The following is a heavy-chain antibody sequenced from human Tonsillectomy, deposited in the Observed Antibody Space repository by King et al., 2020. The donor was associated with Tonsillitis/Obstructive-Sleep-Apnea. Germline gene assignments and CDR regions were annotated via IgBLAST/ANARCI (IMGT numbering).Heavy chain of an antibody. CDR1: GGSITSGVYY. V-gene: IGHV4-31*03. D-gene: IGHD6-19*01. CDR2: SYSSGST. J-gene: IGHJ4*02. Sequence: VQLQESGPGLVKPSQTVSLTCTVSGGSITSGVYYWSWIRPHPGKGLEWIGDSYSSGSTYYNPSLKSRPTISVDTSKKQYSLKLRSVTAADTAVYYCARGNSGWHYFDYWGQGILVTVSS. CDR3: ARGNSGWHYFDY.